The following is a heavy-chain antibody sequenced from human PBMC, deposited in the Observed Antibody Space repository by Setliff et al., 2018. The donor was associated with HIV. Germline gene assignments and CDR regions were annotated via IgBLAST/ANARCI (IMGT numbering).Heavy chain of an antibody. CDR3: ATYSSSWPDY. CDR1: GASISSSGYY. V-gene: IGHV4-39*07. CDR2: IYYSGST. D-gene: IGHD6-13*01. J-gene: IGHJ4*02. Sequence: PSETLSLTCTVSGASISSSGYYWGWIRQPPGKGLEWIGTIYYSGSTYYNPSLKSRVTISVDTSKNQFSLKLSSVTAADTAVYYCATYSSSWPDYWGQGTLVTVSS.